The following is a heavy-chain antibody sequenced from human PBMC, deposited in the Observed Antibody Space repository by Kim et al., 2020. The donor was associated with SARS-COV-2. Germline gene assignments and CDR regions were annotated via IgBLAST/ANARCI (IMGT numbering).Heavy chain of an antibody. D-gene: IGHD3-10*01. CDR1: GFTFSNCA. CDR3: ARDPWSRLLVVTYSYYC. J-gene: IGHJ6*01. V-gene: IGHV3-30-3*01. CDR2: ISYDGSNK. Sequence: GGSLRLSCAASGFTFSNCAMHWVRQAPGKGLEWVAVISYDGSNKNYADSVKGRFTISRDNSKNTLYLQMNSLRAEDTSLYYCARDPWSRLLVVTYSYYC.